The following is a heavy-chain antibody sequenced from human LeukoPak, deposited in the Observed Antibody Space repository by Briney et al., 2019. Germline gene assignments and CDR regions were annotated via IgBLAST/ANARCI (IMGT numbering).Heavy chain of an antibody. Sequence: ASVKVSCKASGYTFTSYDINWVRQATGQGPEWMGWINPNSGNTGYAQKFQGRVTMTRNTSISTAYMELSSLRSEDTAVYYCASGLSSRGMIQLWPYMDVWGKGTTVTVSS. V-gene: IGHV1-8*01. D-gene: IGHD5-18*01. CDR1: GYTFTSYD. CDR3: ASGLSSRGMIQLWPYMDV. J-gene: IGHJ6*03. CDR2: INPNSGNT.